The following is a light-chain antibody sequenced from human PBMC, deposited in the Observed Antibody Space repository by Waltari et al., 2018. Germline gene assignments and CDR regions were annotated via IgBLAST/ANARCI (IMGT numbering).Light chain of an antibody. CDR1: QDITTF. CDR2: DAS. Sequence: DIHMTQSPSSLSASVGDRVTITCQASQDITTFLNWYQQKPGKAPKLLISDASDLETGVPSRFSASGSGTDFTFPISSLQPGDIATYYCQQYDNLPYTFGQGTKLEIK. J-gene: IGKJ2*01. CDR3: QQYDNLPYT. V-gene: IGKV1-33*01.